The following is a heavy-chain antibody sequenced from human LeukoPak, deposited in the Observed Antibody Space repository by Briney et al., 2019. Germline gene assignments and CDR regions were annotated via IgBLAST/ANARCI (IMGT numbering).Heavy chain of an antibody. J-gene: IGHJ4*02. V-gene: IGHV4-38-2*01. Sequence: ASETLSLTCAVSGYSISSGYYWGWIRQPPGKGLEWIGSIHHSGSTYYNPSLKSRVTVSVDTSKNQFSLKLSSVTAADTAVYYCARSSSSWFDFDYWGQGTLVTVSS. D-gene: IGHD6-13*01. CDR2: IHHSGST. CDR1: GYSISSGYY. CDR3: ARSSSSWFDFDY.